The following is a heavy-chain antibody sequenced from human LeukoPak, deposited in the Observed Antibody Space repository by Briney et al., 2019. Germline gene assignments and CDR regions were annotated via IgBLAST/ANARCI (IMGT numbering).Heavy chain of an antibody. J-gene: IGHJ5*02. Sequence: SAPLSLPCTASGVSISSSISTGNYYWAWIRQPPGKGLEWIGSIHYNESTYYNPPLKSRVTISIDTYKNQCSLSLNSVTAADTAVYFCARVRTTVTYNWFDPWGQGTLVTVSS. CDR3: ARVRTTVTYNWFDP. CDR2: IHYNEST. CDR1: GVSISSSISTGNYY. V-gene: IGHV4-39*01. D-gene: IGHD4-17*01.